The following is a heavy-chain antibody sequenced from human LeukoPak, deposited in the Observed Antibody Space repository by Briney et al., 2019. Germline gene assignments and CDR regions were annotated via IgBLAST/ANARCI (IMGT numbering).Heavy chain of an antibody. CDR3: ARRRSGSYYYYYRDV. Sequence: SETLSLTCTVSGGSISSYYWSWIRQPPGKGLEWIGYIYYSGSTNYNPSLKSRVTISVDTSKNQFSLKLSSVTAADTAVYYCARRRSGSYYYYYRDVWAKGPRSPSP. J-gene: IGHJ6*03. V-gene: IGHV4-59*01. CDR2: IYYSGST. D-gene: IGHD1-26*01. CDR1: GGSISSYY.